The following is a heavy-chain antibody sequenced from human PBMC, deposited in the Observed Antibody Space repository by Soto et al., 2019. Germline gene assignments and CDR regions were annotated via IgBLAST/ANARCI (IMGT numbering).Heavy chain of an antibody. Sequence: PSGSLRLSCAASGFTVSTNYMSWVRQAPGKGLEWVSGIYTGGSTYYADSVKGRVTISRDNSKNTLYLQMNSLRAEDTAVYYCARFLDAFDIWGQGTMVTVSS. CDR3: ARFLDAFDI. V-gene: IGHV3-53*01. CDR2: IYTGGST. J-gene: IGHJ3*02. CDR1: GFTVSTNY. D-gene: IGHD3-3*01.